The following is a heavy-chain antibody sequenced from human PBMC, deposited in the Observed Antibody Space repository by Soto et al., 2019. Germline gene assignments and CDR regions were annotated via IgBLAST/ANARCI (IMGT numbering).Heavy chain of an antibody. Sequence: GGSLRLSCAASGFTFSNYWIHWVRQAPGKGLVWVSRIKGDEITTNYADSVKGRFTISRDNAKNTVFLQMHSLRAEDTALYYCARGLHRAYGQHFRGPGILVTVSS. V-gene: IGHV3-74*01. D-gene: IGHD4-17*01. CDR3: ARGLHRAYGQHF. CDR1: GFTFSNYW. J-gene: IGHJ4*02. CDR2: IKGDEITT.